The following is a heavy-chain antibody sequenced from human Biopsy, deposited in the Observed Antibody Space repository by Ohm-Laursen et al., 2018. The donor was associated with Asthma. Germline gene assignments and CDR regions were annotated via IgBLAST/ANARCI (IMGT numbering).Heavy chain of an antibody. D-gene: IGHD4-17*01. V-gene: IGHV1-24*01. Sequence: VASVKVSCKISGHSLTDLSMHWVRQAPGQGLEWMGGHDHEEGGTVNARRFQGRVTMTEDTSTDTAYMELSSLSSDDTAVYYCASDFPKDYVRYNFQFWGQGTLVTVSS. CDR3: ASDFPKDYVRYNFQF. CDR1: GHSLTDLS. J-gene: IGHJ4*02. CDR2: HDHEEGGT.